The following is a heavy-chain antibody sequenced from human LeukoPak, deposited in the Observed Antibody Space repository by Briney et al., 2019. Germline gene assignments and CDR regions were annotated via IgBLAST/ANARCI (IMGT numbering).Heavy chain of an antibody. D-gene: IGHD3-10*01. CDR1: GGSISSSSYY. CDR2: IYYSGST. J-gene: IGHJ6*03. Sequence: SETLSLTCTVSGGSISSSSYYWGWIRQPPGKGLEWIGSIYYSGSTYYNPSLKSRVTISVDTSKNQFSLKLSSATAADTAVYYCARYYGSGRMSYYYYYMDVWGKGTTVTISS. CDR3: ARYYGSGRMSYYYYYMDV. V-gene: IGHV4-39*01.